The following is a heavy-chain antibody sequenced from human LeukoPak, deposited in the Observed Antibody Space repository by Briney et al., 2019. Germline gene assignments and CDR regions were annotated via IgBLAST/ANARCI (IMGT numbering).Heavy chain of an antibody. J-gene: IGHJ4*02. CDR3: ARGPYYDFDY. Sequence: SGTLSLTCTVSGDSISSYYWSWIRQPPGKGLEWIGYIYYSGSTNYNPSLKSRVTISVDTSKSQFSLKLNSVTAADTAVYYCARGPYYDFDYWGQGTLVTVSS. D-gene: IGHD3-3*01. V-gene: IGHV4-59*13. CDR2: IYYSGST. CDR1: GDSISSYY.